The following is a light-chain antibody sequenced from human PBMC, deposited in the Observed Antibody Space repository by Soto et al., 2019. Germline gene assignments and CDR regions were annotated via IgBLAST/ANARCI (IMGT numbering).Light chain of an antibody. Sequence: SYELTQPPSVSGAPGQTARITCGGNNIGSKSVHWYQQKPGQAPVLVVYEDSDRPSGIPERFSGSNSGNTATLTISRVEAGDEADYYCQVWDSSSDHLVVFGGGTKLTVL. V-gene: IGLV3-21*02. J-gene: IGLJ2*01. CDR1: NIGSKS. CDR3: QVWDSSSDHLVV. CDR2: EDS.